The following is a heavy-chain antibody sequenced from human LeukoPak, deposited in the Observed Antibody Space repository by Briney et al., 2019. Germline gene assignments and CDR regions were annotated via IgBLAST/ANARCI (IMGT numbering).Heavy chain of an antibody. CDR2: IYYSGST. V-gene: IGHV4-61*01. CDR1: GGSVSSGSYY. Sequence: PSETLSLTCTVSGGSVSSGSYYWSWIRQPPGKGLEWIGYIYYSGSTNYNPSLKSRVTISVDTSKNQFSLKLSSVTAADTAVYYCARSIAVAGTLYYGMDVWAKGPRSPSP. CDR3: ARSIAVAGTLYYGMDV. J-gene: IGHJ6*02. D-gene: IGHD6-19*01.